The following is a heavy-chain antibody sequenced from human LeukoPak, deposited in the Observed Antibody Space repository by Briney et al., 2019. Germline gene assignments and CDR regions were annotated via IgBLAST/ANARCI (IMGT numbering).Heavy chain of an antibody. Sequence: ASEKVSCEASGYSFTTYDINWVRQAAGQGLEWMGWMNPNSGNTGNAQKFQGRVTMTRNTSISTAYMELTSLTSEDTAVYFCARIAAPGNRRLNFWGQGTLVTVSS. CDR1: GYSFTTYD. CDR3: ARIAAPGNRRLNF. V-gene: IGHV1-8*01. D-gene: IGHD6-13*01. J-gene: IGHJ4*02. CDR2: MNPNSGNT.